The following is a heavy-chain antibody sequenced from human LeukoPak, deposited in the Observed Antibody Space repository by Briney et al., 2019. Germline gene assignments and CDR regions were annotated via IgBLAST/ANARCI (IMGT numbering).Heavy chain of an antibody. CDR2: INPNSGGT. V-gene: IGHV1-2*06. J-gene: IGHJ4*02. CDR1: GYTFTGYY. D-gene: IGHD4-17*01. Sequence: GASVKVSCKASGYTFTGYYMHWVRQAPGQGLEWMGRINPNSGGTNYAQKFQGRVTMTRDTSISTAYMELSSLRSEDTAVYYCARDIYTVTNIEVFDYWGQGTLVTVSS. CDR3: ARDIYTVTNIEVFDY.